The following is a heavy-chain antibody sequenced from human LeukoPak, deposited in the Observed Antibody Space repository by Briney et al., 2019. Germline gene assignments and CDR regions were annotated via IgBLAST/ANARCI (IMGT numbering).Heavy chain of an antibody. J-gene: IGHJ6*03. D-gene: IGHD5-12*01. CDR2: INPNSGGT. CDR1: GYSFTTYY. V-gene: IGHV1-2*02. Sequence: ASVKVSCKASGYSFTTYYIHWVRQAPGQGLEWMGWINPNSGGTNFAQNFQGRVTMTGDTSISTAYMKLSRLRSDDTAVYYCARGHSWATANYYYYYMDVWGKGTTVTISS. CDR3: ARGHSWATANYYYYYMDV.